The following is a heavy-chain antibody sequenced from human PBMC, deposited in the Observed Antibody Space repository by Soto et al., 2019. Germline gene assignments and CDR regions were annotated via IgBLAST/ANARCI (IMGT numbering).Heavy chain of an antibody. Sequence: GSLRLSCAASGFTFSRYAMHWVRQAPGEGLEWVAVISRDGSSKYYGDSVKGRFTVSRDNSNNTLYLSMTSLRPDDTAVFYCARSRNGAVPDSINFWGQGTLVTVSS. CDR3: ARSRNGAVPDSINF. D-gene: IGHD2-8*01. CDR1: GFTFSRYA. J-gene: IGHJ4*02. V-gene: IGHV3-30-3*01. CDR2: ISRDGSSK.